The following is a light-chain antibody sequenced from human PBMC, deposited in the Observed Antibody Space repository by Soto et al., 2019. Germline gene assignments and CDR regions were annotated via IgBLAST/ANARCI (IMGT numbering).Light chain of an antibody. CDR2: DVN. J-gene: IGLJ3*02. CDR1: SSDVGGYNY. Sequence: QSVLTQPRSVSGSPGQSVTISCTGTSSDVGGYNYVSWYQQHPGKAPKLMIYDVNKRPSGVPDRFSGSKSGNTASLTISGLQAEDEAEYYCCSYAGSYTLVFGGGTKLTVL. CDR3: CSYAGSYTLV. V-gene: IGLV2-11*01.